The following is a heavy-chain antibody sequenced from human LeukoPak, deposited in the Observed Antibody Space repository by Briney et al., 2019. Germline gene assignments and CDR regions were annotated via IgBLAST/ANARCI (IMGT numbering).Heavy chain of an antibody. CDR2: IYYSGSA. CDR3: ARDPKWELPFDY. CDR1: GGSISSGSYY. J-gene: IGHJ4*02. Sequence: SETLSLTCTVSGGSISSGSYYWSWIRQPAGKGLEWIGSIYYSGSAYYNPSLKSRVTISVDTSKNQFSLKLSSVTAADTAVYYCARDPKWELPFDYWGQGTLVTVSS. V-gene: IGHV4-39*07. D-gene: IGHD1-26*01.